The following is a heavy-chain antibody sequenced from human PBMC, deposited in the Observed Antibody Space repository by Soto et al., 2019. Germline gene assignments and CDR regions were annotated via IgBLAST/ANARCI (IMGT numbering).Heavy chain of an antibody. V-gene: IGHV3-23*01. J-gene: IGHJ4*02. Sequence: GGSLRLSCAASGFTFSSYGMHWVRQAPGKGLEWVAAIRYSGSSTYYADSVKGRFTISRDNSKNTLYLQMNSLRAEDTAVYYCAKWVIKTDYFDYWGQGTLVTVSS. CDR1: GFTFSSYG. CDR2: IRYSGSST. CDR3: AKWVIKTDYFDY. D-gene: IGHD3-22*01.